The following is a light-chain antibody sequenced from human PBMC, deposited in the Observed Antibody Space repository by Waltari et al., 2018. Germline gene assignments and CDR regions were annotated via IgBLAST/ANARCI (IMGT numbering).Light chain of an antibody. J-gene: IGLJ1*01. CDR3: TSYAGNNMAV. CDR2: EVT. V-gene: IGLV2-8*01. Sequence: QSALTQPPSASGSPGQSVTISSSGSISDMGKYNYASSYQHYPGSAPKPLIYEVTERPSGVPHRFSGSKSGNTASLTVSGLQAEDEADYYCTSYAGNNMAVFGSGTKVTVL. CDR1: ISDMGKYNY.